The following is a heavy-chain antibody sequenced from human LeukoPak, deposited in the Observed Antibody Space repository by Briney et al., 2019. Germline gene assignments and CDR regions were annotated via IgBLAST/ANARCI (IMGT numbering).Heavy chain of an antibody. J-gene: IGHJ3*02. CDR1: GYTFTGYY. CDR3: ARVGDGLNDGFDI. V-gene: IGHV1-2*06. Sequence: ASVKVSCKPSGYTFTGYYMNWVRQAPGQGLEWMGRINPNTGGTNYAQNFQGSVTMTRDTSITTVYMELGRLRSDDTAVYYCARVGDGLNDGFDIWGQGTMVTVSS. D-gene: IGHD5-24*01. CDR2: INPNTGGT.